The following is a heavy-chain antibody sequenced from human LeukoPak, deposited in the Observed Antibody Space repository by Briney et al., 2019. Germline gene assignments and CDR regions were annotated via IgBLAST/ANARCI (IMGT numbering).Heavy chain of an antibody. CDR1: GFTFNTYA. CDR2: ISGSGGST. J-gene: IGHJ4*02. D-gene: IGHD2-2*01. V-gene: IGHV3-23*01. Sequence: GESLRLSCAASGFTFNTYAMSWVRQAPGKGLEWVSAISGSGGSTYYADSVKGRFTISRDNSKNTLYLQMNSLRAEDTAVYYCAKDWALVVVPAAMYYFDYWGQGTLVTVSS. CDR3: AKDWALVVVPAAMYYFDY.